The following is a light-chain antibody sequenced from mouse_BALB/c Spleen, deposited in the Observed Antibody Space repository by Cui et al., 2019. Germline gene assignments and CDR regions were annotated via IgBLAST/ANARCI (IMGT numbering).Light chain of an antibody. V-gene: IGKV4-74*01. CDR1: SSASSSY. J-gene: IGKJ2*01. Sequence: QILLIQSPAIISPSLGERVTMTFTASSSASSSYLHWYQQKPGSSPKLWIYSTSNLASGVPARFSGSGSGTSYSLTISSMEAEDAATYYCHQYHRSPYTFGGGTKLEIK. CDR3: HQYHRSPYT. CDR2: STS.